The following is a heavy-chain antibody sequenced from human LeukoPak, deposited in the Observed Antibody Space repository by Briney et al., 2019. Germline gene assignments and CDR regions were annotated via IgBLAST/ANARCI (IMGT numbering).Heavy chain of an antibody. V-gene: IGHV3-23*01. CDR3: AKDFVVVPGNVNYFDY. CDR2: ISGSGDDT. D-gene: IGHD2-21*02. Sequence: GGSLRLSCAASGFTFSNYAMSWVRQAPGKGLEWVSAISGSGDDTYYADSVKGRFTVSRDNSKNTLYVQMKSLRAEDTAVYYCAKDFVVVPGNVNYFDYWGQGTLVTVSS. J-gene: IGHJ4*02. CDR1: GFTFSNYA.